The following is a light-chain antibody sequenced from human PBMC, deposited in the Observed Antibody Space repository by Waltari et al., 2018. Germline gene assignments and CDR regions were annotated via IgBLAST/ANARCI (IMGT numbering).Light chain of an antibody. CDR3: ATWDDSLSGWV. CDR2: RNN. CDR1: SSNIVHNY. V-gene: IGLV1-47*01. J-gene: IGLJ3*02. Sequence: QSVLTQPPSASRTPGQRVTVSCPASSSNIVHNYVCSYQQLPGTAPKLLIHRNNQRPSGVPDRFSGSKSGTSASLAISGLRSEDEADYYCATWDDSLSGWVFGGGTKLTVV.